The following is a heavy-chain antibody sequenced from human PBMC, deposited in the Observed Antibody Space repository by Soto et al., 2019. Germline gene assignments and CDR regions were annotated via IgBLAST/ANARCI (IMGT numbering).Heavy chain of an antibody. CDR3: ARGYYSGSNPSSFDY. V-gene: IGHV1-69*01. J-gene: IGHJ4*01. CDR1: GGTFSSYT. Sequence: QLQLVQSGAEVREPGSSVKVSCKASGGTFSSYTVIWVRQAPGQGLEWMGGITPTLNIAKYAEKFQGRVTITADESTSTVNMHLSSLRSEDTAFYFCARGYYSGSNPSSFDYWGQEPWSPSPQ. CDR2: ITPTLNIA. D-gene: IGHD1-26*01.